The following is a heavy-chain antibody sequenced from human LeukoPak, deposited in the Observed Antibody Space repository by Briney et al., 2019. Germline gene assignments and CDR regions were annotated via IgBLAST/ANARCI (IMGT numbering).Heavy chain of an antibody. CDR3: ARGNVAVSYWYFDV. Sequence: GGSLRLSCAASGFTVSTNYMNWVRQAPGKGLEWVSVIYSGGSTYYADSVKGRFIISRDNSKNTLYLQMNSLRAEDTALYFCARGNVAVSYWYFDVWGRGTLVTVSS. CDR2: IYSGGST. D-gene: IGHD6-19*01. CDR1: GFTVSTNY. V-gene: IGHV3-53*01. J-gene: IGHJ2*01.